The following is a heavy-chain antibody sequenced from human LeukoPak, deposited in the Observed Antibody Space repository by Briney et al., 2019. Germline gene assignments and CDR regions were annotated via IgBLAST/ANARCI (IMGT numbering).Heavy chain of an antibody. CDR2: INPNSGGT. D-gene: IGHD6-13*01. CDR3: ARARGGSIAAKDY. J-gene: IGHJ4*02. CDR1: GYTFTGYY. Sequence: ASVKVSCKASGYTFTGYYMHWVRQAPGQGLEWMGLINPNSGGTNYAQKFQGRVTMTRDTSISTAYMERSRLRSDDTAVYYCARARGGSIAAKDYWGQGTLVPVSS. V-gene: IGHV1-2*02.